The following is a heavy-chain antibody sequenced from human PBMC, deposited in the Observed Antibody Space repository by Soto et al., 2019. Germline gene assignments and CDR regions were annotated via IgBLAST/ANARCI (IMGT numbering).Heavy chain of an antibody. Sequence: GASVKVSCKASGYIFINYGISWVRQAPGQGLEWMGWIDVYNGNTNYAEKIQGRVTMTTDTSTSTAYMELKSLKSDDTAVYFCARGPDPTYSDYWGQGTLVTVSS. J-gene: IGHJ4*02. V-gene: IGHV1-18*01. CDR3: ARGPDPTYSDY. CDR2: IDVYNGNT. CDR1: GYIFINYG.